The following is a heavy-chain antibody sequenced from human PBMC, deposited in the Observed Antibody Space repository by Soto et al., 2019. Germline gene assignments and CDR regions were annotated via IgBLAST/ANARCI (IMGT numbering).Heavy chain of an antibody. Sequence: SSVKVSCKASGGTFSSYTISWVRQAPGQGLEWMGRIIPILGIANYAQKFQGRVTITADKSTSTAYMELSSLRSEDTAVYYCARGGYCSGGSCLSLLHYYYYMDVWGKGTTVTVSS. J-gene: IGHJ6*03. D-gene: IGHD2-15*01. V-gene: IGHV1-69*02. CDR3: ARGGYCSGGSCLSLLHYYYYMDV. CDR2: IIPILGIA. CDR1: GGTFSSYT.